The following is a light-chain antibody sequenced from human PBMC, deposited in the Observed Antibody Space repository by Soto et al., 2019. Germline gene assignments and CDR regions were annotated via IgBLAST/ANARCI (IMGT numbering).Light chain of an antibody. CDR2: DAS. CDR1: QDISTY. V-gene: IGKV1-33*01. J-gene: IGKJ5*01. CDR3: QQYDHVPSIT. Sequence: DIQMTQSPSSLSASVGDRVTITCQASQDISTYLNWYQQKPGKAPKLLIYDASNLETGVPARFSGSGSGTDFTLTISSLQPEDMATYYRQQYDHVPSITFGQGTRLDFK.